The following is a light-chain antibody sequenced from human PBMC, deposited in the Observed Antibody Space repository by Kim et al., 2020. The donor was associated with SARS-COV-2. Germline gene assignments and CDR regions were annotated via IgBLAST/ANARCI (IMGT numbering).Light chain of an antibody. Sequence: GQSITSAWPGTSSEIGNYNFVSWSQQHPGKAPKLLIYDVSKRPSGVSDRFSGSKSGNTASLTISGLQAEDEADYYCSSHIGSSTWVFGGGTKLTVL. CDR2: DVS. CDR3: SSHIGSSTWV. J-gene: IGLJ3*02. V-gene: IGLV2-14*04. CDR1: SSEIGNYNF.